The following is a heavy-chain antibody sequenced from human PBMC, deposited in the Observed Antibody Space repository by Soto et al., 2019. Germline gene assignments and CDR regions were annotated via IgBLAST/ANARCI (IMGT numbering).Heavy chain of an antibody. D-gene: IGHD4-17*01. J-gene: IGHJ4*02. CDR1: GGSNSRYY. CDR3: ARRYGPGFDY. CDR2: IYYSGST. V-gene: IGHV4-59*08. Sequence: KTWETLSRTWAGSGGSNSRYYWSWIRQPPGKGLEWIGYIYYSGSTNYNPSLKSRVTISVDTSKNQFSLKLSSVTAADTAVYYCARRYGPGFDYWGQGTLVTVS.